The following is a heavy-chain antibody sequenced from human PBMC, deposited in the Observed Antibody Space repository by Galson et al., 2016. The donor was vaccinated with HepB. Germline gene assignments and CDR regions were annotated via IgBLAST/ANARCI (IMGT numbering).Heavy chain of an antibody. D-gene: IGHD2-15*01. CDR2: INHSGST. J-gene: IGHJ6*02. CDR1: GGSFSDYY. Sequence: SETLSLTCVVYGGSFSDYYWSWIRQPPGKGLEWIGEINHSGSTHYNPSLKSRVTISVDTSKNQFSLKLSSVTAADTAVYYCARGPCVGSCYSYSNYYYYYGMDVWGQGTTVTVSS. CDR3: ARGPCVGSCYSYSNYYYYYGMDV. V-gene: IGHV4-34*01.